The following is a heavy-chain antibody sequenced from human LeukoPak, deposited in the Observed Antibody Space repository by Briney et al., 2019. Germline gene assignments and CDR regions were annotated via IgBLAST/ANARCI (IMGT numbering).Heavy chain of an antibody. J-gene: IGHJ6*02. CDR1: GFTFSSYS. CDR2: ISSSSSYI. V-gene: IGHV3-21*01. Sequence: GGSLRLSCAASGFTFSSYSMNWVRQAPGKGLEWVSSISSSSSYIYYADSVKGRFTISRDNAKNSLYLQMNSLRAEDTAVYYCARDRDIVVVAAAMLYYYYGLDVWGQGTTVTVSS. CDR3: ARDRDIVVVAAAMLYYYYGLDV. D-gene: IGHD2-2*01.